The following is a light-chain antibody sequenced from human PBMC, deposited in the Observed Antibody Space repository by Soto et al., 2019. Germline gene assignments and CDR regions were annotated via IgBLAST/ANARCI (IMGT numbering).Light chain of an antibody. Sequence: EIVMTQSPATLSVSPGERATLSCRASQSVSSNLAWYQQKPGQAPRLLIYGASTRATGIPARCSGRGSGTEFTCIISCLQSGDFAVYYFQQYNNWPPWTFGQGTNVQIK. CDR2: GAS. CDR3: QQYNNWPPWT. CDR1: QSVSSN. V-gene: IGKV3-15*01. J-gene: IGKJ1*01.